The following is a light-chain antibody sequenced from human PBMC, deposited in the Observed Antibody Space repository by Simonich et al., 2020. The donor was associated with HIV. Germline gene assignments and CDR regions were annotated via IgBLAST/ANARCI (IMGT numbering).Light chain of an antibody. CDR3: CSYAGIYTFWV. Sequence: QSALTQPRSVSGSPGQSVTISCTGPSSDVGGYNYVSWYQQHPGKAPKLMIYDVRKRPSGVPDRFSGSKSDNTASLTISGLQAEDEADYYCCSYAGIYTFWVFGGGTKLTVL. CDR2: DVR. V-gene: IGLV2-11*01. J-gene: IGLJ3*02. CDR1: SSDVGGYNY.